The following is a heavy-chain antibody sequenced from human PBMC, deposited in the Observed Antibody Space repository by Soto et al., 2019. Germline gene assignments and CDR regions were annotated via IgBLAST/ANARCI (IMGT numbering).Heavy chain of an antibody. J-gene: IGHJ6*02. V-gene: IGHV1-69*13. D-gene: IGHD6-19*01. Sequence: SVKVSFKASRVAFSKFIVTWLRQAPGLGLEWVGGIIPIFGTANYAQKFQGRVTITADESTSTSYMEVNNLRSEDTAVYYCAKVRYSSPMGYYYGMDVWGQGTTVTVSS. CDR1: RVAFSKFI. CDR3: AKVRYSSPMGYYYGMDV. CDR2: IIPIFGTA.